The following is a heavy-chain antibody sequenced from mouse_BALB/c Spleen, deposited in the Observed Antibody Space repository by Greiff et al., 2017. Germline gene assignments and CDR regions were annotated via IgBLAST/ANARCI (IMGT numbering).Heavy chain of an antibody. CDR2: IRSKSNNYAT. CDR3: VREGLLRTWFAY. D-gene: IGHD1-1*01. V-gene: IGHV10-1*02. Sequence: EVHLVESGGGLVQPKGSLKLSCAASGFTFNTYAMNWVRQAPGKGLEWVARIRSKSNNYATYYADSVKDRFTISRDDSQSMLYLQMNNLKTEDTAMYYCVREGLLRTWFAYWGQGTLVTVSA. CDR1: GFTFNTYA. J-gene: IGHJ3*01.